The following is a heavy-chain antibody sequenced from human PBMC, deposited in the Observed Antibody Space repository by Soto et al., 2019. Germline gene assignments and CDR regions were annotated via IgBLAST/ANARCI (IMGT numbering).Heavy chain of an antibody. D-gene: IGHD2-2*03. CDR1: GVTISNYANH. CDR3: ARGGYCISTGCYAAFDI. CDR2: IYHSGST. Sequence: SLTLTCAVSGVTISNYANHWCWLPQPPGKGLEWIGYIYHSGSTYYNPSLKSRVTISVDRSKNQFSLKLSSVTAADTAVYYCARGGYCISTGCYAAFDIWGQGTMVT. V-gene: IGHV4-30-2*01. J-gene: IGHJ3*02.